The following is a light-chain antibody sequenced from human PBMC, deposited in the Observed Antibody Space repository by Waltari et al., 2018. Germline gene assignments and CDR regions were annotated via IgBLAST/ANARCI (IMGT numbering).Light chain of an antibody. CDR3: SSFTTDYLYV. CDR2: DVS. CDR1: SSDVGSYSY. Sequence: QPALTQPASVSASPGQSITIPCTGTSSDVGSYSYVSWHQQYPGKAPKPIIYDVSKRSSGVSNRFSGSKSGNTASLTISGLQAEDEADYYCSSFTTDYLYVFGTGTRVSVL. V-gene: IGLV2-14*01. J-gene: IGLJ1*01.